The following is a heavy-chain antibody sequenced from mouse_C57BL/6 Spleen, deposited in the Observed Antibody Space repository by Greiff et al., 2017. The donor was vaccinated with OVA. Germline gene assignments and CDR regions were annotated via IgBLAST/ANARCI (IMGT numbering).Heavy chain of an antibody. Sequence: VQLVESGPGLVAPSQSLSIPCTVSGFSFTSYGVHWVRQPPGKGLEWLVVIWSDGSTTYNSALKSRLSISKDNSKSQVFLKMNSLQTDDTAMYYCARHKDYGSRGWYFDVWGTGTTVTVSS. CDR1: GFSFTSYG. V-gene: IGHV2-6-1*01. CDR2: IWSDGST. CDR3: ARHKDYGSRGWYFDV. D-gene: IGHD1-1*01. J-gene: IGHJ1*03.